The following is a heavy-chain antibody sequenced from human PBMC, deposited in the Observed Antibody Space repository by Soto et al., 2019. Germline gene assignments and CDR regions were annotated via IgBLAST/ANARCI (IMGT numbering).Heavy chain of an antibody. CDR1: GDSVSSNSAA. Sequence: SQTLSLTCAISGDSVSSNSAAWNWIRQSPSRGLEWLGRTYYRSKWYNDYAVSVKSRITINPDTSKNQFSLQLNSVTPEDTAVYYCAREGRYSSGWDDAFDIWGQGTMVTVS. CDR3: AREGRYSSGWDDAFDI. V-gene: IGHV6-1*01. CDR2: TYYRSKWYN. D-gene: IGHD6-19*01. J-gene: IGHJ3*02.